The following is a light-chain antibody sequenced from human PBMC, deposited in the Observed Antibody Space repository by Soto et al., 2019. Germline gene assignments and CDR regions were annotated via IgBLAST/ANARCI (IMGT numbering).Light chain of an antibody. CDR2: EVN. V-gene: IGLV2-8*01. CDR3: SSYASGNSFV. Sequence: QSALTQPPSASGSPGQSVTISCTGTSSDVGGYNFVSWYQQHPGKAPKLMIYEVNKRPSGVPDRFSGSKSGNTASLTVSGLEADDEADYYCSSYASGNSFVFRTGTKLTVL. CDR1: SSDVGGYNF. J-gene: IGLJ1*01.